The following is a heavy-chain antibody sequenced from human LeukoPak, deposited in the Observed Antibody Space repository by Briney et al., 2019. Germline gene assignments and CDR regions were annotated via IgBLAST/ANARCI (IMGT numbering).Heavy chain of an antibody. CDR1: GGTFSSYA. CDR2: IIPLFGTA. V-gene: IGHV1-69*13. D-gene: IGHD2-2*01. Sequence: ASVKVSCKASGGTFSSYAISWVRQAPGQGLEWMGGIIPLFGTADYIQKFQGRVTITADESTNTAYMELSGLRSEDTAVYYCARGTKEDRSSSSCDWGDAFAIWGQGTMVTVSS. J-gene: IGHJ3*02. CDR3: ARGTKEDRSSSSCDWGDAFAI.